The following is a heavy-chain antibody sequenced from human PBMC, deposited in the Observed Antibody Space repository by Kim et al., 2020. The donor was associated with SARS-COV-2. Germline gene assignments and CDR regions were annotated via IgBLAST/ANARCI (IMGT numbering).Heavy chain of an antibody. CDR3: ATNPRDCSGGGCHIPPYDF. CDR2: INAGNGDT. Sequence: ASVKVSCKASGYTFARYSMHWVRQAPGQSLEWMGWINAGNGDTWYSQKFQGRVTFTRDTSATTAYMELSSLASEDTAVYYCATNPRDCSGGGCHIPPYDFWGQGTLVTVSS. J-gene: IGHJ4*02. CDR1: GYTFARYS. V-gene: IGHV1-3*01. D-gene: IGHD2-15*01.